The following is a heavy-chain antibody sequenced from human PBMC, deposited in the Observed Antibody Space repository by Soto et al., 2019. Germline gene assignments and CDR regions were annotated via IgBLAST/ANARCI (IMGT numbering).Heavy chain of an antibody. CDR2: INAGNGNT. Sequence: ASVKVSCKASGYTFTSYDINWVRQATGQGLEWMGWINAGNGNTKYSQKFQGRVTITRDTSASTAYMELSSLRSEDTAEYYCARGSCSSTSCSFWYYYYYMDVWGKGTTVTVSS. D-gene: IGHD2-2*01. J-gene: IGHJ6*03. CDR1: GYTFTSYD. CDR3: ARGSCSSTSCSFWYYYYYMDV. V-gene: IGHV1-3*01.